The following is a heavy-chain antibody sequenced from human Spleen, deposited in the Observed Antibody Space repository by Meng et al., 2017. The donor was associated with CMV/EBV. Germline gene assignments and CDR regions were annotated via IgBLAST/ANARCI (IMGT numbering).Heavy chain of an antibody. J-gene: IGHJ5*02. Sequence: GYTFTDYYMHWGQQAPGKGLEWMGLVNPEDGETIYAEKFQGRVTITADTSTDTAYMELSSLRSEDTAVYYCATAGVRVAAAANWFDPWGQGTLVTVSS. CDR2: VNPEDGET. CDR1: GYTFTDYY. D-gene: IGHD6-13*01. CDR3: ATAGVRVAAAANWFDP. V-gene: IGHV1-69-2*01.